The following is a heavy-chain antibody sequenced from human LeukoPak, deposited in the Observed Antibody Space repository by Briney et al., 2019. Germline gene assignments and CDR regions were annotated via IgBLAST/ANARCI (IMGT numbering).Heavy chain of an antibody. Sequence: GGSLRLSCAASGFTVSSNYMSWVRQAPGKGLEWVSVIYSGGSTYYADSVKSRFTISRDNSKNTLYLRMNSLRAEDTAVYYCARVSHYGYFDYWGQGTLVTVSS. CDR3: ARVSHYGYFDY. V-gene: IGHV3-66*02. CDR1: GFTVSSNY. D-gene: IGHD3-10*01. CDR2: IYSGGST. J-gene: IGHJ4*02.